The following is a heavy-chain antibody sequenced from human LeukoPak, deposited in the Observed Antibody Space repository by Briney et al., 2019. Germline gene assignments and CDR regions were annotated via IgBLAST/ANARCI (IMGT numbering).Heavy chain of an antibody. CDR1: GGSISSYY. Sequence: SETLSLTCTVSGGSISSYYWSWIRQPPGKGLEWIGYIYYSGSTNYNPSLKSRVTISVDTSENQFSLKLSSVTAADTAVYYCAREVADMIVGDLRAFDIWGQGTMVTVSS. J-gene: IGHJ3*02. CDR3: AREVADMIVGDLRAFDI. CDR2: IYYSGST. V-gene: IGHV4-59*01. D-gene: IGHD3-22*01.